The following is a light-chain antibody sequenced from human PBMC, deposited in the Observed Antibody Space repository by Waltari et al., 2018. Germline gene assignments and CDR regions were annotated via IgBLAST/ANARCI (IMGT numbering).Light chain of an antibody. CDR3: AVWDDSLSAWV. CDR2: RNN. J-gene: IGLJ3*02. V-gene: IGLV1-47*01. Sequence: QSVLTQPPSASWTPGQRVTIPYSGSSSNIGSQYVFWYQQLPGTAPKLLSYRNNQRPSGVPDRFSGSKSGTSASLAISGLRSEDEADYHCAVWDDSLSAWVFGGGTKLTVL. CDR1: SSNIGSQY.